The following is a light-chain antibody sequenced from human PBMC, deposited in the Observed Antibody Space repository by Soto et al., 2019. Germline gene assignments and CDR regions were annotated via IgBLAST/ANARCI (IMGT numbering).Light chain of an antibody. CDR3: QQYDNWPLT. CDR1: QSVSSY. J-gene: IGKJ4*01. CDR2: DAS. Sequence: EIVLTQSPATLSLSPGERATLSCRASQSVSSYLAWYQQKPGQAPRLLIYDASNRATGIPARFSGSGSGTDFTLTISSLEPEDFEIYYCQQYDNWPLTFGGGTKVDIK. V-gene: IGKV3-11*01.